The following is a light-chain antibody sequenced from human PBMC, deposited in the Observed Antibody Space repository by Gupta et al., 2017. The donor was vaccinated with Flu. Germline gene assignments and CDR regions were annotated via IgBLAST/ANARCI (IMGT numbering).Light chain of an antibody. J-gene: IGKJ1*01. Sequence: DIQMTRSPYSLSASVGDKVTITCQASEDISNYLNWYQQRRGKAPKLLIYGASNLQTGVPSRFSGSGSGTDFTFTISSLQPADIATYYCQQYDDLPRTFGQGTKVEIK. CDR2: GAS. CDR3: QQYDDLPRT. CDR1: EDISNY. V-gene: IGKV1-33*01.